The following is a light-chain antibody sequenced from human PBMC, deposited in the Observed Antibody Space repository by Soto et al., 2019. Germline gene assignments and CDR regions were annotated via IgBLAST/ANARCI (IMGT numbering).Light chain of an antibody. J-gene: IGKJ1*01. CDR2: GAS. CDR3: QQYGSSPPSWT. CDR1: QSVSSSY. Sequence: ETVLTQSPGTLSLSPGERATLSCRASQSVSSSYLAWYQQKPGQAPRLLIYGASSRATGIPDRFSGSGSVTDFTLTIRRLEREDFGVYYCQQYGSSPPSWTFRQGTKVEIK. V-gene: IGKV3-20*01.